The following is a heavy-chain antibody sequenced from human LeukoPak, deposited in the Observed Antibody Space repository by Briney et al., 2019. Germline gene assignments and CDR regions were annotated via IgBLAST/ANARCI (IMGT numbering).Heavy chain of an antibody. CDR3: ARVSGSYLDY. D-gene: IGHD1-26*01. V-gene: IGHV4-59*01. J-gene: IGHJ4*02. CDR2: IYYSGST. Sequence: SETLSLTCSVSTDSTNTYYWSWIRQSPGKGLEWIGYIYYSGSTNYNPSLKSRVTISVDTSKNQFSLKLSSVTAADTAVYYCARVSGSYLDYWGQGTLVTVSS. CDR1: TDSTNTYY.